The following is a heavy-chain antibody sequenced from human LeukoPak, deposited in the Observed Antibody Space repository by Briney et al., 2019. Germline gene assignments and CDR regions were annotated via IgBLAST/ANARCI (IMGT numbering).Heavy chain of an antibody. CDR2: ISGSGGST. CDR3: AKVLWGAAAGRTNWFDP. Sequence: PGGSLRLSCAASGFTFSSYGMSWVRQAPGKGLEWVSAISGSGGSTYYADSVKGRFTISRDNSKNTLYLQMNSLRAEDTAVYYCAKVLWGAAAGRTNWFDPWGQGTLVTVSS. D-gene: IGHD6-13*01. V-gene: IGHV3-23*01. J-gene: IGHJ5*02. CDR1: GFTFSSYG.